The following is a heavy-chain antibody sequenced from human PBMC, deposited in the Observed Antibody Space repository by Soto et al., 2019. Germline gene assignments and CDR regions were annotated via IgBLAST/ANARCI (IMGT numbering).Heavy chain of an antibody. CDR3: AQVGDSRHDAFDV. V-gene: IGHV3-23*01. J-gene: IGHJ3*01. CDR2: LSGTTGST. Sequence: GCLILCYATSGCTFGNSCMSWVRPAPGKGPEWVSALSGTTGSTYYADPVKGRFTISRDSSDNTMHLQMNSLRAEDTGVYYCAQVGDSRHDAFDVWGQGTMVTVS. CDR1: GCTFGNSC. D-gene: IGHD1-26*01.